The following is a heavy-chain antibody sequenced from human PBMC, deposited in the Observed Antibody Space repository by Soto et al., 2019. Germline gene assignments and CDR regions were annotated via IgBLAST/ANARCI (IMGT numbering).Heavy chain of an antibody. CDR3: ARENHYYDSIGPGY. D-gene: IGHD3-22*01. V-gene: IGHV3-48*02. J-gene: IGHJ4*02. CDR1: GFTFSSYS. Sequence: PGGSLRLSCAASGFTFSSYSMNWVRQAPGKGLEWVSYISSSSSTIYYADSVKGRFTISRDNAKNSLYLQMNSLRDEDTAVYYCARENHYYDSIGPGYWGQGTLVTVSS. CDR2: ISSSSSTI.